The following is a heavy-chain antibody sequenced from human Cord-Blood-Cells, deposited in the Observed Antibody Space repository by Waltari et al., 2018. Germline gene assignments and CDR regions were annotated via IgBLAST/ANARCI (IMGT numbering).Heavy chain of an antibody. J-gene: IGHJ4*02. CDR2: IYYSGST. V-gene: IGHV4-39*07. CDR1: GGSISSSSYY. CDR3: ARRTYSSGWYDY. Sequence: QLQLQESGPGLVKPSETLSLTCTVSGGSISSSSYYWGWIRQPPGKGVEWVGSIYYSGSTYYNPALKIRVTISVDTSKNQFSLKLSSVTAADTAVYYCARRTYSSGWYDYWGQGTLVTVSS. D-gene: IGHD6-19*01.